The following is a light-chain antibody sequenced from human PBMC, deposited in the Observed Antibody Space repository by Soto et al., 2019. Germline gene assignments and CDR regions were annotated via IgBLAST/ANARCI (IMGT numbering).Light chain of an antibody. CDR3: SSYGGGDTFHVI. CDR2: DVS. J-gene: IGLJ2*01. V-gene: IGLV2-8*01. CDR1: NSDVNY. Sequence: QSALTQPASVSGAPGQSITISCTGTNSDVNYVSWHQQHPGKAPKLMIYDVSKRPSGVPDRFSGSKSGNTASLTVSGLRADDEAVYYCSSYGGGDTFHVIFGGGTKVTVL.